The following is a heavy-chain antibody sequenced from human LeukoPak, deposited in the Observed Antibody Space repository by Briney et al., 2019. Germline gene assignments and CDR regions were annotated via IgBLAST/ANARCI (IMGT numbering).Heavy chain of an antibody. Sequence: SQTLSLTFAVSSGSIFSSNWWSWVRQPPGKGLEWIGQIFHSGSTSYSPSLKSRVTISMDKSKNQFSLRLTSVTAADTAVYYCARSPTKRVPEDYWGQGTLVTVSS. CDR3: ARSPTKRVPEDY. J-gene: IGHJ4*02. CDR1: SGSIFSSNW. D-gene: IGHD2-2*01. CDR2: IFHSGST. V-gene: IGHV4-4*02.